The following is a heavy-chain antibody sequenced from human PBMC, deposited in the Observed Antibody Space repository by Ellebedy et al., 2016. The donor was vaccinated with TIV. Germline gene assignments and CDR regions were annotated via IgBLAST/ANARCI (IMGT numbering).Heavy chain of an antibody. Sequence: MPSETLSLTCTVSGGSISSYYWSWIRQPPGKGLEWIGYIYYSGSTNYNPSLKSRVTISVDTSKNQFPLKLSSVTAADTAVYYCARDYAGGSGSASPPYYYYGMDVWGQGTTVTVSS. CDR2: IYYSGST. CDR1: GGSISSYY. V-gene: IGHV4-59*01. D-gene: IGHD3-10*01. J-gene: IGHJ6*02. CDR3: ARDYAGGSGSASPPYYYYGMDV.